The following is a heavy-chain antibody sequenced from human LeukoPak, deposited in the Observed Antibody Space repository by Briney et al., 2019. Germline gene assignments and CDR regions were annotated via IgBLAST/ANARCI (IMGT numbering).Heavy chain of an antibody. V-gene: IGHV4-39*01. J-gene: IGHJ2*01. CDR3: ARLGGSYLSYWFFDL. D-gene: IGHD1-26*01. CDR1: GVSIINSGTYY. CDR2: IYYTRST. Sequence: SETLSLTCTVSGVSIINSGTYYWGWVRQPPGKGLEWIGNIYYTRSTFYNPSLKSRVTISVDTSMNQFSLRLSSLTAADTAVYYCARLGGSYLSYWFFDLWGRGTLVTVPS.